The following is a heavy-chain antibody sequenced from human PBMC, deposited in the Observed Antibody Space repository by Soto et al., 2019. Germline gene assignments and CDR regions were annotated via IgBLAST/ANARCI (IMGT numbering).Heavy chain of an antibody. J-gene: IGHJ4*02. V-gene: IGHV4-30-4*01. CDR1: GGSISSGDYY. CDR2: IYYSGST. CDR3: ARVADCSGGRCYFSVDY. D-gene: IGHD2-15*01. Sequence: QVQLQESGPGLVKPSQTLSLTCTVSGGSISSGDYYWSWIRQPPGKGLEWIGYIYYSGSTYYNPSLTRRVTTSVDTSKNQFSPKLSSVTAADTAVYYCARVADCSGGRCYFSVDYWGQGTLVTVSS.